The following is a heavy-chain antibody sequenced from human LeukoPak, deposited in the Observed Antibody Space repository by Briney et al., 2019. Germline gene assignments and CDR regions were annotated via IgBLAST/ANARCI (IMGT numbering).Heavy chain of an antibody. CDR2: IYPGDSDT. CDR3: ARSGYREYGDSGVDY. Sequence: GESLKISCKGSGYSFTSYWIAWVRQMPGKGLEWMGIIYPGDSDTRYSPSFQGQVTISADKSISIAYLQWSSLKASDTAMYYCARSGYREYGDSGVDYWGQGTLVTVSS. V-gene: IGHV5-51*01. J-gene: IGHJ4*02. D-gene: IGHD4-17*01. CDR1: GYSFTSYW.